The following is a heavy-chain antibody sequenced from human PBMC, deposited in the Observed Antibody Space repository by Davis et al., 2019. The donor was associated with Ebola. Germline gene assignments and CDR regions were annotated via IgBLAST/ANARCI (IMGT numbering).Heavy chain of an antibody. J-gene: IGHJ3*02. CDR3: ARRIQPDAFDI. V-gene: IGHV4-38-2*02. CDR1: GYSISSGYY. CDR2: IYHSGST. Sequence: PGGSLRLSCTVSGYSISSGYYWGWIRQPPGKGLEWIGSIYHSGSTYYNPSLKSRVTISVDTSKNQFSLKLSSVTAADTAVYYCARRIQPDAFDIWGQGTMVTVSS. D-gene: IGHD5-18*01.